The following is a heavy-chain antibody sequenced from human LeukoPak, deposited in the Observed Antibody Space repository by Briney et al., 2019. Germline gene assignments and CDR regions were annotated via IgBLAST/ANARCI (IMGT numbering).Heavy chain of an antibody. V-gene: IGHV3-7*01. Sequence: GGSLRLSCAASGFTFSNSWMSWVRQAPGKGLEWVATIKPDGSAQYYVDSVKGQFTISRDNAKNSLFLQINSLRAEDTAVYYCANGGTYSSGPWGQGTLVTVSS. CDR1: GFTFSNSW. CDR3: ANGGTYSSGP. CDR2: IKPDGSAQ. D-gene: IGHD3-22*01. J-gene: IGHJ5*02.